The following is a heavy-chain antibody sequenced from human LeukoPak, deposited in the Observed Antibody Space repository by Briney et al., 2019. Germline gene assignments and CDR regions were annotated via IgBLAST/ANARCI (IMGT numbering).Heavy chain of an antibody. J-gene: IGHJ4*02. D-gene: IGHD2-15*01. CDR1: GFTFSSYA. CDR2: TSGSGGST. CDR3: AKNGGSQCYSHLDS. Sequence: GGSLRLSCAASGFTFSSYAMSWVRQAPGKGLEWVSGTSGSGGSTYYAGSVTGRFTISIDNSKKTLYLQMNSLRVEDTAVYYCAKNGGSQCYSHLDSWGQGTLVTVSS. V-gene: IGHV3-23*01.